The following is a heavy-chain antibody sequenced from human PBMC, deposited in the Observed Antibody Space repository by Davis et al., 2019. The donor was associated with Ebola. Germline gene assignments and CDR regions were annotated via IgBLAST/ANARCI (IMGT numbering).Heavy chain of an antibody. D-gene: IGHD5-18*01. CDR2: ISSSGSTI. CDR1: GFTFSDYY. CDR3: AKRDVDTAMGYDY. Sequence: GESLKISCAASGFTFSDYYMSWIRQAPGKGLEWVSYISSSGSTIYYADSVKGRFTISRDNAKNSLYLQMNSLRAEDTAVYYCAKRDVDTAMGYDYWGQGTLVTVSS. J-gene: IGHJ4*02. V-gene: IGHV3-11*01.